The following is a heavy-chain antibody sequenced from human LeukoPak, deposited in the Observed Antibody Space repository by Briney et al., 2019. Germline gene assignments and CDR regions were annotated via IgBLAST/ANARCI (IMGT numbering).Heavy chain of an antibody. J-gene: IGHJ4*02. V-gene: IGHV3-23*01. D-gene: IGHD6-19*01. CDR2: ISGSGGST. CDR1: GFTFSSYA. CDR3: ASYEGIAVAGTLDY. Sequence: GGSLRLSCAASGFTFSSYAMSWVRQAPGKGLEWVSAISGSGGSTYYADSVKGRFTISRDNSKNTLNLQMNSLRAEDTAVYYCASYEGIAVAGTLDYWGQGTLVTVSS.